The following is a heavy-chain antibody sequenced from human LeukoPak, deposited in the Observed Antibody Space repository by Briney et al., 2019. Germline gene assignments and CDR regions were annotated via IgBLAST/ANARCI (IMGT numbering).Heavy chain of an antibody. Sequence: GGSLTLSCAASGFTFSGSAMHWVRQASGKGLEWVGRIRSKANSCATAYAASVKGRFTISRDDSKNTAYLQMNSLKTEDTAVYYCTRPGIAAAGIRDYWGQGTLVTVSS. V-gene: IGHV3-73*01. CDR1: GFTFSGSA. D-gene: IGHD6-13*01. CDR3: TRPGIAAAGIRDY. J-gene: IGHJ4*02. CDR2: IRSKANSCAT.